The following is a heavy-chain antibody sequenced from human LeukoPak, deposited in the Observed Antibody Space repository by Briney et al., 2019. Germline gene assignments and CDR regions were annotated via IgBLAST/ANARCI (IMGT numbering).Heavy chain of an antibody. Sequence: GGSLRLSCAASGFTFSTYSMSWVRQAPGKGLEWVSYISRSSSTIYYADSVKGRFTISRDNAKNSLYRQMSSLRAENTAMYYCARYYGDHAGCFDYWGQGTLVTVSS. J-gene: IGHJ4*02. D-gene: IGHD4-17*01. CDR2: ISRSSSTI. V-gene: IGHV3-48*01. CDR3: ARYYGDHAGCFDY. CDR1: GFTFSTYS.